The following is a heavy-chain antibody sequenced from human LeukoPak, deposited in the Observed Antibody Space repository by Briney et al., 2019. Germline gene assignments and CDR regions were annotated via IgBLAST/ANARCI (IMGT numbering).Heavy chain of an antibody. CDR3: AKVVGNGWYNSPFQH. D-gene: IGHD6-19*01. Sequence: GGSLRLSCAASGFTFSNAWMSWVRQAPGKGLEWVAFIRYDGSNKYYADSVKGRFTISRDNSKNTLYLQMNSLRAEDTAVYHCAKVVGNGWYNSPFQHWGQGTLVTVSS. CDR1: GFTFSNAW. J-gene: IGHJ1*01. V-gene: IGHV3-30*02. CDR2: IRYDGSNK.